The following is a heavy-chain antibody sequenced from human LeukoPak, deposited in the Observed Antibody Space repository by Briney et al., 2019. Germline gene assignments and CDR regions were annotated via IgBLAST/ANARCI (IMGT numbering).Heavy chain of an antibody. D-gene: IGHD6-13*01. J-gene: IGHJ4*02. CDR2: ISGSGGST. CDR1: GFTFSSYA. V-gene: IGHV3-23*01. Sequence: GGSLRLSCAASGFTFSSYAMSWVRQAPGKGLEWVSAISGSGGSTYYADSVKGRFTISRDNAKNSLYLQMNSLRAEDTALYYCAKEKYSSSWYVVDYWGQGTLVTVSS. CDR3: AKEKYSSSWYVVDY.